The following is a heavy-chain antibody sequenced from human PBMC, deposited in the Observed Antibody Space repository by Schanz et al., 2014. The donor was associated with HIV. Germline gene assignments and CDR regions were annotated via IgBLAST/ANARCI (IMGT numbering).Heavy chain of an antibody. CDR2: IIPIFGAA. Sequence: QVQLVQSGAEVKKPGSSVKVSCTASGDGFTTRTISWLRQAPGHALEWMGGIIPIFGAAKNEPKFQGRVTITADESTSTAYMELRSLRSEDTAVYYCARGLGDSSSSEPFDIWGQGTKVTVSS. D-gene: IGHD6-6*01. CDR3: ARGLGDSSSSEPFDI. J-gene: IGHJ3*02. CDR1: GDGFTTRT. V-gene: IGHV1-69*01.